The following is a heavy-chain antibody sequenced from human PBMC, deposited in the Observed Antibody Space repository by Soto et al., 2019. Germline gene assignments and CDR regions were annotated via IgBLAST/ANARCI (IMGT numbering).Heavy chain of an antibody. J-gene: IGHJ5*02. D-gene: IGHD3-16*01. CDR1: GFSLTSTGVA. CDR2: IYCYADE. CDR3: AHRVLGEEHLNKFDP. Sequence: QITLKESGPTLVKPTQTLTLTCTFSGFSLTSTGVAVGWVRQPPGKALEWLALIYCYADERYTPSLKSRLTVTKDTSKNQVVRNMTNMDPVDTDTYFCAHRVLGEEHLNKFDPWGPGILVTVSS. V-gene: IGHV2-5*01.